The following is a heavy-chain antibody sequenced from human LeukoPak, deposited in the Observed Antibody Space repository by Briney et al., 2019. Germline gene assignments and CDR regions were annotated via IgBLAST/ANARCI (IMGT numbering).Heavy chain of an antibody. Sequence: AGGSLRLSCAASGFTFNTYAMAWVRQAPGKGLEWVSSISGSGGSTNYADSVKGRFFISRDKSGNTLFLQMSSLRAEDTAVYYCAKASSSWYSEIDYWGQGTQVTVSS. D-gene: IGHD6-13*01. CDR3: AKASSSWYSEIDY. V-gene: IGHV3-23*01. J-gene: IGHJ4*02. CDR1: GFTFNTYA. CDR2: ISGSGGST.